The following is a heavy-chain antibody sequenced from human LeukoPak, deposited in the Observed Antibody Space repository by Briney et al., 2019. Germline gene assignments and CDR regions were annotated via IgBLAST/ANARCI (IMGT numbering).Heavy chain of an antibody. CDR3: ASRSPYDSSGYGYNVDY. Sequence: PSQTLSLTCTVSGGSISSGYYWGWIRQPPGQGLEWIGSIYHSGSTYYNPSLKSRVTISVDTSKNQFSLKLSSVTAADTAVYYCASRSPYDSSGYGYNVDYWGQGTLVTVSS. CDR2: IYHSGST. D-gene: IGHD3-22*01. V-gene: IGHV4-38-2*02. J-gene: IGHJ4*02. CDR1: GGSISSGYY.